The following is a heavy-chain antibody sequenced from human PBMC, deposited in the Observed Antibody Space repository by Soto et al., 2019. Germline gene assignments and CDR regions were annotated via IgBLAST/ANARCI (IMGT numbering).Heavy chain of an antibody. D-gene: IGHD2-15*01. J-gene: IGHJ6*03. CDR1: GGSISSGGYY. CDR3: ARVDGRYCSGGSCYPSGYYYYMDV. Sequence: SETLSLTCTVSGGSISSGGYYWSWIRQHPGKGLEWIGYIYYSGSTYYNPSLKSRVTISVDTSKNQFSLKLSSVTAADTAVYYCARVDGRYCSGGSCYPSGYYYYMDVWGKGTTVTVS. CDR2: IYYSGST. V-gene: IGHV4-31*03.